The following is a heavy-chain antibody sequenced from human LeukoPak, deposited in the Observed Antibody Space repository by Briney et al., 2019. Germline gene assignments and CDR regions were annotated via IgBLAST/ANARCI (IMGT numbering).Heavy chain of an antibody. V-gene: IGHV3-30-3*01. CDR1: GFTFSSYA. CDR2: LSYDGSNK. Sequence: GGSLRLSCAASGFTFSSYAMHGVGQAPGKGLEGVAVLSYDGSNKYYAASLKGRFTISRDNSTNTLSLQMNSLRAEHTAVYYCARDPSSGFSDYYYYMAVWGKGTTVTVSS. CDR3: ARDPSSGFSDYYYYMAV. D-gene: IGHD6-6*01. J-gene: IGHJ6*03.